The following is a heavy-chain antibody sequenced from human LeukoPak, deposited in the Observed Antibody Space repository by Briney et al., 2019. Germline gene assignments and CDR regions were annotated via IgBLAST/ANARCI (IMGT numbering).Heavy chain of an antibody. V-gene: IGHV4-39*07. D-gene: IGHD3-3*01. J-gene: IGHJ5*02. Sequence: PSETLSLTCTVSGGSISSSSYYGGWIRQPPGKGLEWIGSIYYSGSTYYNPSHKSRVTISVDTSKNQFSLKLRSVPAADTAVYYCARDMTYYDFWSGYSILNWFDPWGQGTLVTVSS. CDR2: IYYSGST. CDR3: ARDMTYYDFWSGYSILNWFDP. CDR1: GGSISSSSYY.